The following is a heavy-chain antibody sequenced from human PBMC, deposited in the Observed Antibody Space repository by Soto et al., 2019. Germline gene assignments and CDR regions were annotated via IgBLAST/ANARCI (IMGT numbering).Heavy chain of an antibody. CDR1: GYIFNNYR. Sequence: ESLKLSCPGSGYIFNNYRIGWVRPTTEKGLEWMGIIDPSDSDTRYSPSFQGQVTMSADKSMTTAYLQWSSLKASDNAMYYCARGESSLADAGFDIWGQGTMVTVSS. V-gene: IGHV5-51*01. D-gene: IGHD6-13*01. J-gene: IGHJ3*02. CDR2: IDPSDSDT. CDR3: ARGESSLADAGFDI.